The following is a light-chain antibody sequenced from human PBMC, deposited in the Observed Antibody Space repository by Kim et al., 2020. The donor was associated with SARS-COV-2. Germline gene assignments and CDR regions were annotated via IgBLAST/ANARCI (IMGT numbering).Light chain of an antibody. CDR3: QQSYSTPPT. Sequence: DIQMTQSPSSLSASVGDRVTNTCRASQSISSFLNWYQQKPGKAPNLLIYAASTLQSGVPSRFSGSGSGTDFTLTISSLQPEDFATYYCQQSYSTPPTFGQGTKVDIK. CDR2: AAS. CDR1: QSISSF. J-gene: IGKJ1*01. V-gene: IGKV1-39*01.